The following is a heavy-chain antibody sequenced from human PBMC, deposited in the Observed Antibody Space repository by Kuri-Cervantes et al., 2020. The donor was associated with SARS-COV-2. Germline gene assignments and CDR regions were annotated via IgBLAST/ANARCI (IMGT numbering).Heavy chain of an antibody. Sequence: GGSLRLSCAASGFAFSSYGMHWVRQAPGKGLEWVAVISYDGSNKYYADSVKGRFTISRDNSKTTLYLQVKSLKSEDTAIYYCAKDRFGVHDFWGQGTLVTVSS. CDR3: AKDRFGVHDF. V-gene: IGHV3-30*18. CDR1: GFAFSSYG. CDR2: ISYDGSNK. J-gene: IGHJ4*02. D-gene: IGHD2-8*01.